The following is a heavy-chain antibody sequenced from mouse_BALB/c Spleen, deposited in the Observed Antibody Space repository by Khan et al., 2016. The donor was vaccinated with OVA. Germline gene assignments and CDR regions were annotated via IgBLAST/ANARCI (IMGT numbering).Heavy chain of an antibody. D-gene: IGHD1-1*01. Sequence: EVQLQESGPELVKPGASVKISCKASGYSFTGYFMNWVMQSHGKSLEWIGRINPHIGETLYNQKFKGKATLTVDESSSTAHMEIRSLASEDSAVYYCARIYRSDFDYWGQGTTLTVSS. CDR3: ARIYRSDFDY. CDR1: GYSFTGYF. CDR2: INPHIGET. V-gene: IGHV1-20*02. J-gene: IGHJ2*01.